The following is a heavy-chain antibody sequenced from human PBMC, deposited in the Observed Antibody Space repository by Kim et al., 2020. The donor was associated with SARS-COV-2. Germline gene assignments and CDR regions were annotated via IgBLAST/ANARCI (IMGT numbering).Heavy chain of an antibody. CDR1: GLSVSSHY. V-gene: IGHV3-66*01. J-gene: IGHJ4*02. CDR2: VHGGGAT. Sequence: GGSLRLSCAVSGLSVSSHYMSWVRQAPGKRLEWVAVVHGGGATSYTEYLKDRITISRDTSRNTLNLQIDSLRAEDTAVDYCAAAVTGIYYFDYGGQGARVAVSS. D-gene: IGHD4-17*01. CDR3: AAAVTGIYYFDY.